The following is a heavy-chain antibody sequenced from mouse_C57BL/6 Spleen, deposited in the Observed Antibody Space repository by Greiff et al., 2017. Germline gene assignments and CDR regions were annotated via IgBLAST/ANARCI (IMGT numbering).Heavy chain of an antibody. CDR2: INPSTGGT. Sequence: VQLKESGPELVKPGASVKISCKASGYSFTGYYMNWVKQSPEKSLEWIGEINPSTGGTTYNQKFKAKATLTVDKSSSTAYMQLKSLTSEDSAVYYCARIGVATDYAMDYWGQGTSVTVSS. D-gene: IGHD1-1*01. CDR3: ARIGVATDYAMDY. J-gene: IGHJ4*01. CDR1: GYSFTGYY. V-gene: IGHV1-42*01.